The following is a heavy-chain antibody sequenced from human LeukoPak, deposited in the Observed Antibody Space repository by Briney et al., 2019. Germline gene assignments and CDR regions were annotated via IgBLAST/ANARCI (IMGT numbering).Heavy chain of an antibody. CDR3: ARGRLARSPYFDY. CDR1: GGSIRSYY. V-gene: IGHV4-59*01. D-gene: IGHD6-19*01. J-gene: IGHJ4*02. CDR2: IYYSGST. Sequence: SETLSLTCTVSGGSIRSYYWSWIRQPPGKGLEWIGYIYYSGSTNYNPSLKSRVTISVDTSKNQFSLNLSSVTAADTAVYYCARGRLARSPYFDYWGQGTLVTVSS.